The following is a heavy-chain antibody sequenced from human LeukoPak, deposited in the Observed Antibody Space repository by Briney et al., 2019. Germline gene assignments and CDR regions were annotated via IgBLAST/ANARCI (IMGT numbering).Heavy chain of an antibody. CDR3: AKAKMVAADGYQYYYGMDV. J-gene: IGHJ6*04. CDR1: GFIFSNYG. D-gene: IGHD2-15*01. V-gene: IGHV3-30*18. CDR2: TSYDGSNK. Sequence: GGSLRLSCAASGFIFSNYGMHWVRQAPGKRLEWVAVTSYDGSNKHHADSVKGRFIISRDTAKNTLYLQMSSLRVEDTAVYYCAKAKMVAADGYQYYYGMDVWGKGTTVTVSS.